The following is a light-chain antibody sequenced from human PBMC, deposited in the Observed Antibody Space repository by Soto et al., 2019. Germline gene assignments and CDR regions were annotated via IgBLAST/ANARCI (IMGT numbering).Light chain of an antibody. CDR3: QQYGGSGT. CDR2: GAS. V-gene: IGKV3-20*01. CDR1: QSLSSRN. Sequence: ELVLTQSPGTLSLSPGERATLSCRASQSLSSRNLAWYQQKPGQAPRLLIYGASNRATGIPDRFSGSGSGTDFTLTISRLEPEDFAVYYCQQYGGSGTFGQGTKVDIK. J-gene: IGKJ1*01.